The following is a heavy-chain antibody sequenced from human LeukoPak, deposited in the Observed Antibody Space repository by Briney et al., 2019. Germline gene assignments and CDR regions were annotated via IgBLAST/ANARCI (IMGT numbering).Heavy chain of an antibody. J-gene: IGHJ1*01. CDR3: AKDLTTTETTVTAEYFQH. CDR2: ISGSGGST. Sequence: GGSLRLSCAASRFTFSSYAMSWVRQAPGKGLEWVSAISGSGGSTYYADSVKGRFTISRDNSKNTLYLQMNSLRAEDTAVYYCAKDLTTTETTVTAEYFQHWGQGTLVTVS. D-gene: IGHD4-17*01. CDR1: RFTFSSYA. V-gene: IGHV3-23*01.